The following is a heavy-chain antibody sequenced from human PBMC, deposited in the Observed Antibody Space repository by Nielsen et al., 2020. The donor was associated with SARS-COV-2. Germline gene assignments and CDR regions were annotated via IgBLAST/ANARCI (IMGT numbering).Heavy chain of an antibody. CDR2: INTNTGNP. CDR3: ARRALLWFGEPHLLGY. V-gene: IGHV7-4-1*02. CDR1: GYTFTSYA. J-gene: IGHJ4*02. Sequence: ASVKVSCKASGYTFTSYAMHWVRQAPGQGLEWMGWINTNTGNPTYAQGFTGRSVFSLDTSVSTAYLQISSLKAEDTAVYYCARRALLWFGEPHLLGYWGQGTLVTVSS. D-gene: IGHD3-10*01.